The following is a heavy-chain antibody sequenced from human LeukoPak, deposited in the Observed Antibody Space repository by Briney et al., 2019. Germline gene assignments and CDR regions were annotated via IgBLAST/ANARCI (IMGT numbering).Heavy chain of an antibody. CDR2: ISYDGSNK. CDR1: GFTFSSYA. Sequence: GGSLRLSCAASGFTFSSYAMHWVRQAPGKGPEWVAVISYDGSNKYYADSVKGRFTISRDNSKNTLYLQMNSLRAEDTAVYYCARYGIAAAGSDDAFDIWGQGTMVTVSS. CDR3: ARYGIAAAGSDDAFDI. V-gene: IGHV3-30-3*01. D-gene: IGHD6-13*01. J-gene: IGHJ3*02.